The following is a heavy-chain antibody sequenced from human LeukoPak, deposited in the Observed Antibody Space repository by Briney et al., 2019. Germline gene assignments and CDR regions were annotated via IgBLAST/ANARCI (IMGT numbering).Heavy chain of an antibody. CDR3: ARDGPQGDNYDNYYYYTDV. V-gene: IGHV4-61*02. D-gene: IGHD3-3*01. Sequence: SETLSLTCTVSGGSLKSTSYYWSWIRQPAGKGLEWIGRIYTSGSTNYNPSLKSRVTISVDSSKNQLSLKLSSVTAADTAVYYCARDGPQGDNYDNYYYYTDVWGKGTTVTVSS. J-gene: IGHJ6*03. CDR1: GGSLKSTSYY. CDR2: IYTSGST.